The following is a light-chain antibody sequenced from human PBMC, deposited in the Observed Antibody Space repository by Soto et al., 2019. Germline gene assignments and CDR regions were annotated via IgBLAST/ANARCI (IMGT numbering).Light chain of an antibody. CDR2: DNN. Sequence: QSVLTQPPSVSAAPGQKVTISCSGSSSNIGNKYVSWYQQLPGTAPKLLIYDNNKRPSGIPDRFSGSKSGTSATLGITGLQTGDEADYYCGTWDSSLSVVFGGGIKLTVL. CDR1: SSNIGNKY. CDR3: GTWDSSLSVV. V-gene: IGLV1-51*01. J-gene: IGLJ2*01.